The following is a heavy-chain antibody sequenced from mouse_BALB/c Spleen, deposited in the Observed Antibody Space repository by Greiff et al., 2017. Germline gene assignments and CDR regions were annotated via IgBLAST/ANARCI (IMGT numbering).Heavy chain of an antibody. CDR2: IAPGSGST. J-gene: IGHJ4*01. CDR1: GYTFTSYW. Sequence: DLVKPGASVKLSCKASGYTFTSYWINWINQRPGQGLEWIGRIAPGSGSTYYNEMFKGKATLTVDTSSSTAYIQLSSLSSEDSAVYFCARLTTVVATPYYYAMDYWGQGTSVTVSS. V-gene: IGHV1S41*01. D-gene: IGHD1-1*01. CDR3: ARLTTVVATPYYYAMDY.